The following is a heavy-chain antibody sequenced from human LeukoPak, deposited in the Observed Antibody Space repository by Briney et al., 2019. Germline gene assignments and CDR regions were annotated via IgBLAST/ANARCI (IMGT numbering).Heavy chain of an antibody. CDR2: IYPGDSDT. D-gene: IGHD1-26*01. J-gene: IGHJ4*02. CDR3: ARSEEGATSNFDY. Sequence: GESLKISCKGSGYSFTSYWIGWVRQMPGRGLEWMGIIYPGDSDTRYSPSFQGQVTMSADKSISTAYLQWSSLKASDTAMYYCARSEEGATSNFDYWGQGTLVTVSS. V-gene: IGHV5-51*01. CDR1: GYSFTSYW.